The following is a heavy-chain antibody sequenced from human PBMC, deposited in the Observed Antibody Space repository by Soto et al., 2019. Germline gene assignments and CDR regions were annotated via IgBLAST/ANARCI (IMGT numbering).Heavy chain of an antibody. CDR2: INPNSGGT. D-gene: IGHD3-22*01. J-gene: IGHJ3*02. V-gene: IGHV1-2*04. CDR3: ARELRYYYDSSGYDAFDI. CDR1: GYTFTGYY. Sequence: ASVKVSFKASGYTFTGYYMHWVRQAPGQGLEWMGWINPNSGGTNYAQKFQGWVTMTRDTSISTAYMELSRLRSDDTAVYYCARELRYYYDSSGYDAFDIWGQGTMVTVSS.